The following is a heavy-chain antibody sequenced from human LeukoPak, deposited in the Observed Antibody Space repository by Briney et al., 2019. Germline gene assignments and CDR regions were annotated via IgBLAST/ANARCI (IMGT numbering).Heavy chain of an antibody. J-gene: IGHJ4*02. Sequence: PGRSLRLSCAASGFTFDDYAMHWVRQAPGKGLECVSGISWNSGSIGYADSVKGRFTISRDNAKNSLYLQMNSLRAEDTALYYCAKATGYSSGWYGDWGQGTLVTVSS. V-gene: IGHV3-9*01. D-gene: IGHD6-19*01. CDR3: AKATGYSSGWYGD. CDR2: ISWNSGSI. CDR1: GFTFDDYA.